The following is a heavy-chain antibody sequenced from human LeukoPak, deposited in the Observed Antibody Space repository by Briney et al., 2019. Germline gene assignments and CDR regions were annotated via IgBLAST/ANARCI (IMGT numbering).Heavy chain of an antibody. V-gene: IGHV3-7*03. CDR3: ARAGNAYLYYFDY. CDR2: ISQDGSVK. CDR1: GFTFSSDA. D-gene: IGHD2-2*01. Sequence: ETGGSLRLSCAASGFTFSSDAMNWVRLAPGKGLEWVANISQDGSVKYYVDSVRGRFTISRDNAKNSLYLQMSSLRAEDTALYYCARAGNAYLYYFDYWGQGTLVTVSS. J-gene: IGHJ4*02.